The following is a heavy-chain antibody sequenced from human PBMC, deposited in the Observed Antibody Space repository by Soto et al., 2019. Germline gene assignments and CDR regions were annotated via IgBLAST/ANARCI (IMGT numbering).Heavy chain of an antibody. J-gene: IGHJ6*02. V-gene: IGHV3-23*01. CDR1: GFTFSSYA. Sequence: GGSLRLSCAASGFTFSSYAMSWVRQAPGKGLEWVSAISGSGGSTYYADSVKGRFTISRDNSKNTLYLQMNSLRAEDTAVYYCAKSELVGATPSYYYYGMDVWGQGTTVTVSS. CDR3: AKSELVGATPSYYYYGMDV. D-gene: IGHD1-26*01. CDR2: ISGSGGST.